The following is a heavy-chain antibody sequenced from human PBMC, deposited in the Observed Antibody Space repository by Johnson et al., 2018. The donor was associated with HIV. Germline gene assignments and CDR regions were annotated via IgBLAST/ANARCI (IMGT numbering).Heavy chain of an antibody. Sequence: VQLVESGGGLVKPGGSLRLSCVASGFIFSDYYMSWIRQAPGKGLEWVANIKQDGSDKYYADSVKGRFTISRDNSKNTLYLQMNSLRAEDTAVYYCAKDFGYPRPRDAFDIWGQGTMVTVSS. J-gene: IGHJ3*02. D-gene: IGHD5-12*01. CDR1: GFIFSDYY. V-gene: IGHV3-7*01. CDR3: AKDFGYPRPRDAFDI. CDR2: IKQDGSDK.